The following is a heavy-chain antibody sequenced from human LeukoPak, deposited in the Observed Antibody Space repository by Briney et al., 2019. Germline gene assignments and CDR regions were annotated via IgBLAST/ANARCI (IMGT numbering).Heavy chain of an antibody. Sequence: TGGSLRLSCSASGFTFSSYAMHWVRQAPGKGLEYVPAISSNGGSTYYADSVKGRFTISRDNSKNTLYLQMSSLRAEDTAVYYCVKRYSSGWYPLDYWGQGTLVTVSS. V-gene: IGHV3-64D*06. CDR2: ISSNGGST. CDR1: GFTFSSYA. CDR3: VKRYSSGWYPLDY. J-gene: IGHJ4*02. D-gene: IGHD6-19*01.